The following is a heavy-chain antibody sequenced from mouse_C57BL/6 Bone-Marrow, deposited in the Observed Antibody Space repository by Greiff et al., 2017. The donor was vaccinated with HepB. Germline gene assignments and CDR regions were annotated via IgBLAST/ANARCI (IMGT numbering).Heavy chain of an antibody. V-gene: IGHV5-17*01. D-gene: IGHD1-1*01. Sequence: EVKLQESGGGLVKPGGSLKLSCAASGFTFSDYGMHWVRQAPEKGLEWVAYISSGSSTIYYADTVKGRFTISRDNAKNTLFLQMTSLRSEDTAMYYCASPYYCGSSYDFAYWGQGTLVTVSA. CDR2: ISSGSSTI. J-gene: IGHJ3*01. CDR3: ASPYYCGSSYDFAY. CDR1: GFTFSDYG.